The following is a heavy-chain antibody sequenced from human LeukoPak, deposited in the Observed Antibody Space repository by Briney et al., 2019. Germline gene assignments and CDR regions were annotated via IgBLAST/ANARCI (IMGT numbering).Heavy chain of an antibody. D-gene: IGHD2-15*01. Sequence: GESLKISCKGSGYSFTSYWIGWVRQIPGKGLEWMGNIYPGDSDTRYSPSFQGQVTISADKSISTAYLQWSSLKASDTAMYYCARHSGGTPGYYYGMDVWGQGTTVTVSS. CDR1: GYSFTSYW. J-gene: IGHJ6*02. CDR2: IYPGDSDT. V-gene: IGHV5-51*01. CDR3: ARHSGGTPGYYYGMDV.